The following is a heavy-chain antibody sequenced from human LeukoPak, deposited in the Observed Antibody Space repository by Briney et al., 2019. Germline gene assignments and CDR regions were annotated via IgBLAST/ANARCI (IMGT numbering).Heavy chain of an antibody. J-gene: IGHJ4*02. D-gene: IGHD1-26*01. CDR3: ARSDSGSFLFDY. CDR2: INPSGGST. CDR1: GYTFTSYY. V-gene: IGHV1-46*01. Sequence: ASVKVSCKASGYTFTSYYMHWVRQAPGQGLEWMGIINPSGGSTSYAQKFQGRVSMTRDTSTSTVYMGLSSLRSEDTAVYYCARSDSGSFLFDYWGQGTLVTVSS.